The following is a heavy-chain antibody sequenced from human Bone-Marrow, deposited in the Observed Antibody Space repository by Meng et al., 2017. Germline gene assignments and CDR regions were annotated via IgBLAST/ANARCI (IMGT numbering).Heavy chain of an antibody. V-gene: IGHV3-7*01. D-gene: IGHD3-22*01. J-gene: IGHJ3*02. Sequence: GESLKISCAASGFTFSSYWMSWVRQAPGKGLEWVANIKQDGSEKYYVDSVKGRFTISRDNAKNSLYLQMNSLRAEDTAAYYCARDFSMIVETDAFDIWGQGTMVTVSS. CDR1: GFTFSSYW. CDR3: ARDFSMIVETDAFDI. CDR2: IKQDGSEK.